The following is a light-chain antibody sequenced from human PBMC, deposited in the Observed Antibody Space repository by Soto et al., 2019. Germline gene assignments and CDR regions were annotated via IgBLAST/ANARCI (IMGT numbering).Light chain of an antibody. CDR2: GAS. J-gene: IGKJ5*01. V-gene: IGKV3-20*01. CDR3: QQYGTSPIT. Sequence: ENVLRQSPGTLSLSPGERATLSCRASQTVSSYLTWYQQRPGQAPRLLIYGASKRATGIPDRFSGSGSGTDFPLTISRLEPEDFALYYCQQYGTSPITLGQGTRLETK. CDR1: QTVSSY.